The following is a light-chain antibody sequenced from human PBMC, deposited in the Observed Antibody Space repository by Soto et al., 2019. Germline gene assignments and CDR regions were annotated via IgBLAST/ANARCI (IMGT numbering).Light chain of an antibody. CDR2: DVS. Sequence: AIQLTQSPSSLSASVGDRVTITCRASQDIRGALAWYQQTPGKAPKILIYDVSTLQSGVPSRFSGSSSWTDFSLTISSLQPEDFATYFCQQFNSYPITFGQGTRLEIK. CDR3: QQFNSYPIT. V-gene: IGKV1-13*02. CDR1: QDIRGA. J-gene: IGKJ5*01.